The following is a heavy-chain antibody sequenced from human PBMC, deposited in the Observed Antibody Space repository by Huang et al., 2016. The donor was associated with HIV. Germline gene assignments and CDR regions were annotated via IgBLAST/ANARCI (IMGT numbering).Heavy chain of an antibody. V-gene: IGHV4-34*01. CDR3: ARGQGGYYYYYMDV. Sequence: QVQLQQWGAGLLRPSETLSLTCSVYGGSFSGYYGTWIRQPPGKGLEWIGEINHSVITNYNPSVKSRVTISGDTSRNQFSLTLTSVTAADTAVYYCARGQGGYYYYYMDVWGKGTTVTVSS. CDR2: INHSVIT. CDR1: GGSFSGYY. J-gene: IGHJ6*03.